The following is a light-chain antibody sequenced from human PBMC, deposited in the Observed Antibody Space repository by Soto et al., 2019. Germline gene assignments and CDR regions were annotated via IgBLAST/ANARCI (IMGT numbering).Light chain of an antibody. CDR2: AAS. CDR1: QSVNSN. V-gene: IGKV3-15*01. Sequence: EIGMTQSPATLSLSPGERATLSCRASQSVNSNLAWYQQEPGQAPRXLISAASTRATGPPASFSGSGSGTEFTLTISRLPSEDFAVFYCQQYNTRPSFGPGTKVDIK. J-gene: IGKJ1*01. CDR3: QQYNTRPS.